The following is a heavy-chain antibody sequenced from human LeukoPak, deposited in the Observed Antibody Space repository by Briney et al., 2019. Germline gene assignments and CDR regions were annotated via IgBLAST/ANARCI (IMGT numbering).Heavy chain of an antibody. D-gene: IGHD5-18*01. Sequence: SETLSLTCTVSGVSVSSSSYYWGWIRQPPGKGLEWIGSVGERSYYNPILKSRVTMSVDESRNQFSLQLRSLTAADPATYYFVRVSFIHRNPSHFDSWGEGALVTVSS. CDR1: GVSVSSSSYY. CDR3: VRVSFIHRNPSHFDS. V-gene: IGHV4-39*07. J-gene: IGHJ4*02. CDR2: VGERS.